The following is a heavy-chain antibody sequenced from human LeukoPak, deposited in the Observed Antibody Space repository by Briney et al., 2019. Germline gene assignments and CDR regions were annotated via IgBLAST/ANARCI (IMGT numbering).Heavy chain of an antibody. CDR2: INPSGGST. Sequence: GASVKVSCKASGYTFTSYYMHWVRQAPGQGLEWMGIINPSGGSTSYAQKFQGRVTMTRDTSTSTVYMELSSLRSEDTAVYYCATYDYGGTFGGGAFDIWGQGTMVTVSS. D-gene: IGHD4-23*01. V-gene: IGHV1-46*01. J-gene: IGHJ3*02. CDR3: ATYDYGGTFGGGAFDI. CDR1: GYTFTSYY.